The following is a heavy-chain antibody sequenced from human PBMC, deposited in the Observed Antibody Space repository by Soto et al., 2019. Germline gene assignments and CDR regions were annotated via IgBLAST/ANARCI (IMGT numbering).Heavy chain of an antibody. CDR3: AIGYCSGGSCYDGGSYYGRDV. CDR1: GYTLTELS. Sequence: ASVKVSCKVSGYTLTELSMHWVRQAPGKGLEWIGGFDPEDGETIYAQKFQGRVTMTEDTSTDTAYMELSSLRSEDTAVYYCAIGYCSGGSCYDGGSYYGRDVWGQGTTVTVSS. CDR2: FDPEDGET. V-gene: IGHV1-24*01. D-gene: IGHD2-15*01. J-gene: IGHJ6*02.